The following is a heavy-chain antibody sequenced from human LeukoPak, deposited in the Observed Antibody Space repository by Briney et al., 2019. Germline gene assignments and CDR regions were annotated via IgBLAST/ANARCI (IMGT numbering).Heavy chain of an antibody. J-gene: IGHJ2*01. CDR3: PRLLRLTMAGPAHWYFDL. V-gene: IGHV4-59*11. Sequence: SETLSLTCTVSGGSISSHQLSWVRQPPEKGLEWVGYIYYSGSTNYNPSLKSRVTITVDTYKKQFSLKMKSVPGADGAVFFCPRLLRLTMAGPAHWYFDLWGRGTLVTVSS. CDR2: IYYSGST. D-gene: IGHD6-19*01. CDR1: GGSISSHQ.